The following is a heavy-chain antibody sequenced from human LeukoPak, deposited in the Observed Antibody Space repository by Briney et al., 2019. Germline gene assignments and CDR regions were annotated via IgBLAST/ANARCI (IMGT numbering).Heavy chain of an antibody. Sequence: PSETLSLTCTVSGGSISSYYWSWIRQPPGKGLEWIGYIYYSGSTNYNPSLKSRVTISLDTSKNQFSLNLNSVTAAGTAVYYCARCTSTSCYNFDYWGQGTLLTVSS. D-gene: IGHD2-2*02. V-gene: IGHV4-59*08. J-gene: IGHJ4*02. CDR1: GGSISSYY. CDR3: ARCTSTSCYNFDY. CDR2: IYYSGST.